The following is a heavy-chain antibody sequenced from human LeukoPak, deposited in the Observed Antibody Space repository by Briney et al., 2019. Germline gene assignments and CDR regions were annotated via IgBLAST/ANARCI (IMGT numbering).Heavy chain of an antibody. CDR1: GFRFSTYG. D-gene: IGHD3-22*01. CDR3: TKDLYSSDYSDAFDI. V-gene: IGHV3-30*18. J-gene: IGHJ3*02. CDR2: ISIDGSKK. Sequence: PGGSLRPSCAASGFRFSTYGMHWVRQAPEKGLEWVAVISIDGSKKHYAVSVKGRFTISRDNSKSTLYLQMNSLRAEDAAMYYCTKDLYSSDYSDAFDIWGQGTMVTVSP.